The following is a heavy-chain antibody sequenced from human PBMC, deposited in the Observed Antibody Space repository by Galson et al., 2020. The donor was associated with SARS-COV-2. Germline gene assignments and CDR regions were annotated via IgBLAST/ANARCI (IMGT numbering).Heavy chain of an antibody. CDR1: GDSITSSSYY. D-gene: IGHD2-2*01. CDR3: ARPDAAGWFDP. V-gene: IGHV4-39*01. CDR2: ISYSGST. Sequence: SETLSLTCTVSGDSITSSSYYWGWIRQPPGKGLECNGYISYSGSTYYNPSLNSRVTIPVDTSKNQFSLKLTSVTAADTGVYFCARPDAAGWFDPWGQGTLVTVSS. J-gene: IGHJ5*02.